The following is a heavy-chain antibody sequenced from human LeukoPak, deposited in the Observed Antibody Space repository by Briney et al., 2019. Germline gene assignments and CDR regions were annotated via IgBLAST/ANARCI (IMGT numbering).Heavy chain of an antibody. CDR1: GFSFGTYA. D-gene: IGHD5-24*01. CDR3: VKGGGDGYTRRYLDY. Sequence: PGGSLRLSCSASGFSFGTYAMHWVRQAPGKGLEYVSGISTTGGSTYYADSVKGRFTISRDNSKNTLSLQMSSLRPEDTAVYHCVKGGGDGYTRRYLDYWGQGTLVTASS. J-gene: IGHJ4*02. CDR2: ISTTGGST. V-gene: IGHV3-64D*09.